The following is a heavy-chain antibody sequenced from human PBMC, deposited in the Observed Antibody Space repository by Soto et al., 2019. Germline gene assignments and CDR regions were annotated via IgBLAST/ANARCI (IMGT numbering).Heavy chain of an antibody. D-gene: IGHD1-26*01. Sequence: PSETLSLTCTVSGGSISSYYWSWIRQPPGMGLEWIGYIYSSGSTNYNPSLKSRLTISVDTSKNQFSLKLNSVTASDTAVYYCATGFGSYSYYYAMDVWGRGTTVTVSS. CDR1: GGSISSYY. J-gene: IGHJ6*02. CDR3: ATGFGSYSYYYAMDV. CDR2: IYSSGST. V-gene: IGHV4-59*12.